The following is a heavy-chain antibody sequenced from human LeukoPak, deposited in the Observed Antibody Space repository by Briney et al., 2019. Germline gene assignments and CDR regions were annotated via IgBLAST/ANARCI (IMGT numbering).Heavy chain of an antibody. CDR1: GDSVSSNSAA. D-gene: IGHD4-17*01. Sequence: SQTLSLTCAFSGDSVSSNSAAWTWIRQSPSRGLEWLGRTYYRSKWYNDYEVSVQSRITINPDTFKNQFSLQLNSVTPEDTAVYYCARGRVTTIANYYYYYIDVWGKGTTVTVSS. V-gene: IGHV6-1*01. CDR3: ARGRVTTIANYYYYYIDV. CDR2: TYYRSKWYN. J-gene: IGHJ6*03.